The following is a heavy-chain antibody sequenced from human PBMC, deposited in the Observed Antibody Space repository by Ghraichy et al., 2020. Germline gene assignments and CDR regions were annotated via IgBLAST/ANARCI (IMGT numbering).Heavy chain of an antibody. CDR1: GDSVSSNSAA. CDR2: TYYRSKLVN. J-gene: IGHJ6*02. D-gene: IGHD2/OR15-2a*01. Sequence: SETLSLTCAISGDSVSSNSAACNWIRQSPSRGLEWLERTYYRSKLVNEYAVSVRSRITIELDTSENQFSLQLSSVIPEDTAVYYCARGRIDYYGMDVWGQGTTVTVSS. V-gene: IGHV6-1*01. CDR3: ARGRIDYYGMDV.